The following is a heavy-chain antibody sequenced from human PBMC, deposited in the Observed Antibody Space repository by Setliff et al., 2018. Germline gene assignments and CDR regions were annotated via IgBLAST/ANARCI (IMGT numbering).Heavy chain of an antibody. CDR2: IYYRGNT. D-gene: IGHD1-1*01. J-gene: IGHJ4*02. CDR3: ARTGTYRYFDY. V-gene: IGHV4-39*01. Sequence: PSETLSLTCNVSGGSISSGVYYWAWIRQPPGKGLEWIGRIYYRGNTYYNASLKSRLTISVDTSKNQFSLKLRSVTAADTAVYYCARTGTYRYFDYWGQGALVTVSS. CDR1: GGSISSGVYY.